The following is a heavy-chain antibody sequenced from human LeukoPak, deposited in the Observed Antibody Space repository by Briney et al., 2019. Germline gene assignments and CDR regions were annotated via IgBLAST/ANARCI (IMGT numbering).Heavy chain of an antibody. Sequence: GASVKVSCKASGYTFTGYYMHWVRQAPGQGLEWMGWINPNSGGTNYAWKFQGRVTMTRDTSISTAYMELSRLRSDDTAVYYCASTSGWDYFDYWGQGTLVTVSS. D-gene: IGHD6-19*01. CDR2: INPNSGGT. J-gene: IGHJ4*02. CDR3: ASTSGWDYFDY. CDR1: GYTFTGYY. V-gene: IGHV1-2*02.